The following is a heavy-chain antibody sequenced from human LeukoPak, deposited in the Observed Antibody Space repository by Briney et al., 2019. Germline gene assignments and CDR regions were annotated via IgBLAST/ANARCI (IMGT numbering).Heavy chain of an antibody. CDR2: IYSGGAT. D-gene: IGHD2-21*02. J-gene: IGHJ4*02. Sequence: PGGSLRLSCAASGVTATSDYMSWVRQAPGKGLGWVSGIYSGGATYYADSVRGRFTIATDSSKNTLYLEMNSLRAEDTAVYYCARAPWDRDWYWGQGTLVTVSS. CDR3: ARAPWDRDWY. V-gene: IGHV3-66*01. CDR1: GVTATSDY.